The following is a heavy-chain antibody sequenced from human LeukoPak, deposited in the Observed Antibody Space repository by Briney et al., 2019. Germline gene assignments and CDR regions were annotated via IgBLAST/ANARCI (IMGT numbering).Heavy chain of an antibody. CDR2: IYHSGST. Sequence: SETLSLTCTVSGYSISSGYYWGWIRQPPGKGLEWIGSIYHSGSTNYNPSLKSRVTISVDTSKNQFSLKLSSVTAADTAVYYCARRASYCSSTSCYVFDYWGQGTLVTVSS. V-gene: IGHV4-38-2*02. D-gene: IGHD2-2*01. CDR3: ARRASYCSSTSCYVFDY. J-gene: IGHJ4*02. CDR1: GYSISSGYY.